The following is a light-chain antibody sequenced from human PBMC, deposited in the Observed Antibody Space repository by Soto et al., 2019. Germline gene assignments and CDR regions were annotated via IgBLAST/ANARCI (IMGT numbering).Light chain of an antibody. CDR1: SSDVGAYNY. CDR2: EVT. CDR3: NSYTSASFYV. J-gene: IGLJ1*01. V-gene: IGLV2-14*01. Sequence: QSVLTQPASVSGSPGQSITISCTGTSSDVGAYNYVSWYQHHPGKAPRLMISEVTNRPSGVSHRFSGSKSGNTASLTISGLQAEDEAEYYCNSYTSASFYVFGTGTKVTVL.